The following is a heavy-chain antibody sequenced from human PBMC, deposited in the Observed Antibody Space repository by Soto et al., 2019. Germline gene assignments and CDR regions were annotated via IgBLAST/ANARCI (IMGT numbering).Heavy chain of an antibody. Sequence: EVQLLESGGGLVQPGGSLRLACAASGFSFNSYAMVWVRQAPGKGLEWVSVISARGGSSYFADSVKGRFTISRDNSKNVLSLEMSSLRPEDTAVYYCARDLPLYCRGDCNFDFWGQGTLVTVSS. CDR2: ISARGGSS. CDR3: ARDLPLYCRGDCNFDF. V-gene: IGHV3-23*01. CDR1: GFSFNSYA. D-gene: IGHD2-21*02. J-gene: IGHJ4*02.